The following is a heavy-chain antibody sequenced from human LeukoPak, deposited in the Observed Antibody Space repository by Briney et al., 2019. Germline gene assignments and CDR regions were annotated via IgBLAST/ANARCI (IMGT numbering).Heavy chain of an antibody. CDR1: GYTFTGYY. CDR3: ARQLVVAATVDY. CDR2: INPNSGGT. Sequence: ASVKVSCKASGYTFTGYYMHWARQAPGQGLEWMGRINPNSGGTNYAQKFQGRVTMTRDTSISTAYMELSRLRSDDTAVYYCARQLVVAATVDYWGQGTLVTVSS. D-gene: IGHD2-15*01. J-gene: IGHJ4*02. V-gene: IGHV1-2*06.